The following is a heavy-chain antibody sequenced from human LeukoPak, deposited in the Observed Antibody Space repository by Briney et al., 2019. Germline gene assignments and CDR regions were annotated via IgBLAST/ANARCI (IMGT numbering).Heavy chain of an antibody. J-gene: IGHJ4*02. V-gene: IGHV3-23*01. CDR1: GFNFSCYA. Sequence: GGSLTHSCAASGFNFSCYAMNWVRQAPGKGLEWVSAISGGGGTTYYADSVKGRFTISRDNSKHTQYLEMNRLSVDDTGVYYCERGPRYGAPDYVVSWGQGTLVTVSS. CDR3: ERGPRYGAPDYVVS. D-gene: IGHD4-17*01. CDR2: ISGGGGTT.